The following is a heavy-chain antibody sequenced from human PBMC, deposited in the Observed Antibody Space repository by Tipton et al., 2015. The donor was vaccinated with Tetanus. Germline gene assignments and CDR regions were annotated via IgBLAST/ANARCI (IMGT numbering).Heavy chain of an antibody. CDR3: ARRGASSRRNWYFDL. J-gene: IGHJ2*01. V-gene: IGHV4-4*07. CDR1: GGSISSYY. D-gene: IGHD6-13*01. CDR2: IYTSGST. Sequence: TLSLTCTVSGGSISSYYWSWIRQPAGKGLEWIGRIYTSGSTNYNPSLKSRVTMSVDTSKNQFSLKLSSVTAADTAVYYCARRGASSRRNWYFDLWGRGTLVTVSS.